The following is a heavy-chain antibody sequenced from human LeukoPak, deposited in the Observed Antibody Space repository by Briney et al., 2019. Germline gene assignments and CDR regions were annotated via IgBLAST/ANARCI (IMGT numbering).Heavy chain of an antibody. CDR3: ARGGYCSSTSCYRNWFDP. CDR1: GGSISSGGYY. Sequence: SETLSLTCTVSGGSISSGGYYWSWIRQHPGKGLEWIGYIYYSGSTYYNPSLKSRVTISVDTSKNQFSPKLSSVTAADTAVYYCARGGYCSSTSCYRNWFDPWGQGTLVTVSS. D-gene: IGHD2-2*02. J-gene: IGHJ5*02. CDR2: IYYSGST. V-gene: IGHV4-31*03.